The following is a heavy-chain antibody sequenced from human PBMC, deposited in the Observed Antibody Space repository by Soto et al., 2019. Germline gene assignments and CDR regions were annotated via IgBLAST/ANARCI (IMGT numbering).Heavy chain of an antibody. J-gene: IGHJ4*02. CDR2: ISAHNGNT. Sequence: QVHLVQSGAEVKKPGASVKVSCKGSGYTFTSYGITWVRQAPGQGLEWVGWISAHNGNTHYAQQLQGRVTVTRDTSTSTAYMELRSLRSDDKAVYYCARGRYGDYWGQGALVTVSS. CDR1: GYTFTSYG. CDR3: ARGRYGDY. V-gene: IGHV1-18*01. D-gene: IGHD1-1*01.